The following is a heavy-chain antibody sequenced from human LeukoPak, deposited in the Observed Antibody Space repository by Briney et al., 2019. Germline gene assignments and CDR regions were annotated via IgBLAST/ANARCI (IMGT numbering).Heavy chain of an antibody. J-gene: IGHJ4*02. V-gene: IGHV1-2*06. CDR3: ARVPGYYDSSGYYKFDY. CDR2: INPNSGGT. CDR1: GYTFTGYY. D-gene: IGHD3-22*01. Sequence: ASVKVSCKASGYTFTGYYMHWVRQAPGQGLEWMGRINPNSGGTNYAQKFQGRVTMTRDTSISTAYMELSRLRSDDTAVYYCARVPGYYDSSGYYKFDYWGQGTLVTVSS.